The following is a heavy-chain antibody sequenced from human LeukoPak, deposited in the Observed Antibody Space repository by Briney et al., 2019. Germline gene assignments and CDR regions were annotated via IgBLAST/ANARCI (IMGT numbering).Heavy chain of an antibody. D-gene: IGHD1-1*01. J-gene: IGHJ5*02. CDR3: ARNNWGGEPRDWFDP. CDR1: GFTVSSNY. V-gene: IGHV3-66*01. CDR2: IYSGGST. Sequence: GGSLRLSCAASGFTVSSNYMSWVRQAPGKGLEWVSVIYSGGSTYYADSVKGRFTISRDNSKNTLYLQMNSLRAEDTAVYYCARNNWGGEPRDWFDPWGQGTLVTVSS.